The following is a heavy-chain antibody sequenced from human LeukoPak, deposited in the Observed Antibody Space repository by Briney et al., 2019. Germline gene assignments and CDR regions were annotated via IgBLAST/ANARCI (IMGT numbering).Heavy chain of an antibody. D-gene: IGHD1-26*01. CDR3: AREFGWELRPAHAFDI. CDR1: GFTFSSYA. CDR2: ISYDGSNK. V-gene: IGHV3-30-3*01. Sequence: GSLRLSCAASGFTFSSYAMHWVRQAPGKGLEWVAVISYDGSNKYYADSVKGRFTISRDNSKNTLYLQMNSLRAEDTAVYYCAREFGWELRPAHAFDIWGQGTMVTVSS. J-gene: IGHJ3*02.